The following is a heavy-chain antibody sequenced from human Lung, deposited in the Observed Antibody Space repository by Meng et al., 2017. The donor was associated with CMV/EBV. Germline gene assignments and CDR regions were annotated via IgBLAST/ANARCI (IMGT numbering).Heavy chain of an antibody. CDR3: ARAPIPYYGMDV. CDR1: GFTFSSYA. V-gene: IGHV3-23*01. J-gene: IGHJ6*02. Sequence: GGSLRLXCAASGFTFSSYAMSWVRQAPGKGLEWVSAISGSGGSTYYVDSVKGRFTISRDNSKNTLYLQMNSLRAEDTAVYYCARAPIPYYGMDVWGQGTTVTVSS. CDR2: ISGSGGST.